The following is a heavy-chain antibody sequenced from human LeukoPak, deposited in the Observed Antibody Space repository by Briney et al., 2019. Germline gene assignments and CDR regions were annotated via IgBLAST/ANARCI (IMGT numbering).Heavy chain of an antibody. J-gene: IGHJ2*01. V-gene: IGHV1-2*02. Sequence: ASVKVSFKASGYTFSDHYMHWMRQAPGQGPEWMGWINPNSGGTNFAQKFQGRTTMTRDTSISTTYLDLSSLRSDDTAVYYCARVAKLGARFGWYFDLWGRGTLVTVSS. CDR3: ARVAKLGARFGWYFDL. CDR1: GYTFSDHY. D-gene: IGHD3-16*01. CDR2: INPNSGGT.